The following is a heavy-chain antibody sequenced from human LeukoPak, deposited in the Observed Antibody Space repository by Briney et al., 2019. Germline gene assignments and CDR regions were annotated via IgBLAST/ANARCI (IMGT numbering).Heavy chain of an antibody. V-gene: IGHV3-53*01. J-gene: IGHJ2*01. CDR1: GFTVSSNY. D-gene: IGHD1-26*01. CDR2: IYSGGST. Sequence: GGSLRLSCAASGFTVSSNYMSWVRQAPGKGLEWVSVIYSGGSTYYADSVKGRSTISRDNSKNTLYLQMNGLRAKDTAVYYCARARGSQRYFDLWGRGTLVTVSS. CDR3: ARARGSQRYFDL.